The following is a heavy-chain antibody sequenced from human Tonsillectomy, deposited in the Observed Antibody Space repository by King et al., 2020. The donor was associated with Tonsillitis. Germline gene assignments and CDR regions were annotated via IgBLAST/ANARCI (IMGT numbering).Heavy chain of an antibody. Sequence: VQLVESGGGVVQPGGSLRLSCAASGFTFSNYWMYWVRQAPGKGLVWVSRISDDGTTTNYADSVKGRFTISRDNAKNTLYLQMNSLRAEDTAVYYCGRAFPAGATWGRGPLVTVSP. CDR2: ISDDGTTT. D-gene: IGHD3-10*01. J-gene: IGHJ5*02. V-gene: IGHV3-74*01. CDR1: GFTFSNYW. CDR3: GRAFPAGAT.